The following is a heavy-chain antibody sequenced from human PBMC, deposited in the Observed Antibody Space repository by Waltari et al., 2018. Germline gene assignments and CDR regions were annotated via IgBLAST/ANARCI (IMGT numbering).Heavy chain of an antibody. CDR3: ARDDEGIVATLGPRLWY. D-gene: IGHD5-12*01. V-gene: IGHV1-2*06. CDR1: GYTFPGYY. CDR2: INPNSGGK. Sequence: QVQLVQSGAEVKKPGASVKVSCKASGYTFPGYYMHWVARAPVQGLEWMGRINPNSGGKNYAQKFQGRVTMTRDTSISTAYMELSRLRSDDTAVYYCARDDEGIVATLGPRLWYWGQGTLVTVSS. J-gene: IGHJ4*02.